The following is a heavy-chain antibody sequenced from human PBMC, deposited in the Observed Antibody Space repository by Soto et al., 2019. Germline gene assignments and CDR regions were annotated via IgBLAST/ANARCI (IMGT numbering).Heavy chain of an antibody. CDR2: INSGGGST. CDR3: ARDLAGLTTVLYFYGMDV. Sequence: GASVKVSCKASGGTFSNYAITWARQAPGQGLEWMGIINSGGGSTSYAQKFQGRVTMTRDTSTSTVYMELSSLRSEDTAVYYCARDLAGLTTVLYFYGMDVWGQGTTVTVSS. V-gene: IGHV1-46*01. D-gene: IGHD4-4*01. J-gene: IGHJ6*02. CDR1: GGTFSNYA.